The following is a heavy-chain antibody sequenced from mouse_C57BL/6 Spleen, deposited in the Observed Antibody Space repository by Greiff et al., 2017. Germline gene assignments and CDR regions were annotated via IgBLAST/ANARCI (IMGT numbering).Heavy chain of an antibody. D-gene: IGHD2-4*01. CDR3: THIYYDYGAY. Sequence: QVQLQQSGAELVRPGASVTLSCKASGYTFTDYEMHWVKQTPVHGLEWIGAIDPETGGTAYNQKFKGKAILTADKSSSTAYMELRSLTSEDSAVYYCTHIYYDYGAYWGQGTLVTVSA. CDR2: IDPETGGT. V-gene: IGHV1-15*01. J-gene: IGHJ3*01. CDR1: GYTFTDYE.